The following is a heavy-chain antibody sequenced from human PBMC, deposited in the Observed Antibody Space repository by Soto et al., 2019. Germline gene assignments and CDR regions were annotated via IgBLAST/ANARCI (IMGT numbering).Heavy chain of an antibody. CDR3: ARDIRGYSRAFDS. CDR2: IYYTGST. CDR1: GGSVSSASYY. Sequence: LSLTCTVSGGSVSSASYYWTWIRQPPGKGLEWIGYIYYTGSTNYNPSLKSRVTMSVDTSTNQFSLKLTSVTAADAAVYYCARDIRGYSRAFDSWGRGTLVTVSS. J-gene: IGHJ4*02. D-gene: IGHD5-18*01. V-gene: IGHV4-61*01.